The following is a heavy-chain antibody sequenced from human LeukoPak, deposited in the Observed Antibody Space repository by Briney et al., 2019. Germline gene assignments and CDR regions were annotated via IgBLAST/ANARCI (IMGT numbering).Heavy chain of an antibody. CDR1: GGSISSGGYY. CDR3: ARQSDYYDSSGPTS. Sequence: PSETLSLACTVSGGSISSGGYYWGWIRQPPGKGLEWIGSIYYSGSTYYKPSLKSRDTIFVDTSKNQFSLKLSSVTAADTALYYCARQSDYYDSSGPTSWGQGTWSPSPQ. V-gene: IGHV4-39*01. D-gene: IGHD3-22*01. CDR2: IYYSGST. J-gene: IGHJ5*02.